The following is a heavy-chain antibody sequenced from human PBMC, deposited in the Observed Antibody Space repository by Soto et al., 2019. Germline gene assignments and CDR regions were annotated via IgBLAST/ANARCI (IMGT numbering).Heavy chain of an antibody. J-gene: IGHJ5*02. Sequence: GGSLRLSCAASGFSFSDYYMSWIRQAPGKGLEWVSYISSSGSTIYYADSVKGRFTISRDNAKNSLYLQMNSLRAEDTAVYYCARHLALYYDFWSGYFGFSWFDPWGQGTLVTVSS. CDR1: GFSFSDYY. CDR2: ISSSGSTI. V-gene: IGHV3-11*01. D-gene: IGHD3-3*01. CDR3: ARHLALYYDFWSGYFGFSWFDP.